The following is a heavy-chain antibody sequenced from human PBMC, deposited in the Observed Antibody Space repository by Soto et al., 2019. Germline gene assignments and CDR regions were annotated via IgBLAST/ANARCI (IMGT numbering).Heavy chain of an antibody. CDR3: ARGSPYDILTGTKPAEYFQH. CDR2: TNPNSGGT. D-gene: IGHD3-9*01. CDR1: GYTFTGYY. V-gene: IGHV1-2*04. J-gene: IGHJ1*01. Sequence: ASVKVSCKASGYTFTGYYIHWVRQAPGQGLEWMGWTNPNSGGTNYAQKFQGWVTMTRDTSISTAYMELSRLRSDDTAVYYCARGSPYDILTGTKPAEYFQHWGQGTLVTVSS.